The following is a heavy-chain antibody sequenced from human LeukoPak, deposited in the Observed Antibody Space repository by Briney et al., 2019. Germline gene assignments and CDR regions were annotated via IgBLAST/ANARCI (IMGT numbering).Heavy chain of an antibody. Sequence: GGSLRLSCAASGFTFSSYAMHWVRQAPGKGLEWVAATCYDGSNKYYADSVKGRFTISRDNSKNTLYLQMNSLRAEDTAVYFCARGGHCSTTSCSNYDGMDVWGQGTTLTVSS. D-gene: IGHD2-2*01. CDR1: GFTFSSYA. V-gene: IGHV3-33*08. J-gene: IGHJ6*02. CDR2: TCYDGSNK. CDR3: ARGGHCSTTSCSNYDGMDV.